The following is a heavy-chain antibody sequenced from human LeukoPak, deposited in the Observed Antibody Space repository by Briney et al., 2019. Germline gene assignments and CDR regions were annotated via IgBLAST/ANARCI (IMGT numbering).Heavy chain of an antibody. V-gene: IGHV3-33*01. Sequence: GGPLRLSCVASGFTFSSYGMHWVRQAPGKGLEWVAVIWYDGSNKYYADSVKGRFTISRDNSKNTLYLQMNSLRAEDTAVYYCARETSTPDAFDIWGQGTMVTVSS. CDR1: GFTFSSYG. J-gene: IGHJ3*02. CDR2: IWYDGSNK. D-gene: IGHD5/OR15-5a*01. CDR3: ARETSTPDAFDI.